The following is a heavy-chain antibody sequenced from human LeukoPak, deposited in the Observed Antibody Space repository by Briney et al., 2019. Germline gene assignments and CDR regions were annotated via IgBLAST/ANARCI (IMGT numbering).Heavy chain of an antibody. D-gene: IGHD3-16*01. V-gene: IGHV3-30-3*01. CDR1: GFTFSSYA. CDR2: ISYDGSNK. Sequence: PGGSLRLSCAASGFTFSSYAMHWVRQAPGKGLEWVAVISYDGSNKYYADSVKGRFTISRDNSKNTLYLQMNSLRAEDTAVYYCARAPRGGYFDYWGQGTLVTVSS. J-gene: IGHJ4*02. CDR3: ARAPRGGYFDY.